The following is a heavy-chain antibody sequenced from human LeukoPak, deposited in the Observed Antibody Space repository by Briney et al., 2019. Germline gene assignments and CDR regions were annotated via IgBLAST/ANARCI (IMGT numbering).Heavy chain of an antibody. CDR3: ASQEGIAAAGAFDY. CDR1: GGSISSYY. V-gene: IGHV4-4*07. Sequence: SETLSLTCTVSGGSISSYYWTWIRQPAGKGLEWIGRISTSGSTNYNPSLKSRVTMSVDTSKNQFSLKLSSVTAADTAVYYCASQEGIAAAGAFDYWGQGTLVTVSS. CDR2: ISTSGST. J-gene: IGHJ4*02. D-gene: IGHD6-13*01.